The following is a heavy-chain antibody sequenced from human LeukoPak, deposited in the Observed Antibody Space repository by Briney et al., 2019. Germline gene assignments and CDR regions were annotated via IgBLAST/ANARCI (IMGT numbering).Heavy chain of an antibody. Sequence: PGGSLRLSCAASGFTCSYCWMSWVRQAPGKGLEWVACVKNDGSEEYYVDSVKGRFTISRDNARNSLFLQMNSLRAEDTAVYYCAALDTATTTAGYWGQGTLVTVSS. D-gene: IGHD5-18*01. CDR1: GFTCSYCW. J-gene: IGHJ4*02. V-gene: IGHV3-7*01. CDR3: AALDTATTTAGY. CDR2: VKNDGSEE.